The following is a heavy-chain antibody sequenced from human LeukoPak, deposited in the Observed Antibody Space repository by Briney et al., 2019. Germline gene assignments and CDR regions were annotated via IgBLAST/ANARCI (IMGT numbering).Heavy chain of an antibody. Sequence: GGSLRLSCAASGFTVSSNYMSWVRQAPGKGLEWVSVIYSGGSTYYADSVKGRFTISRDNSKNTLYLQMNSLRAEDTAVYYCAREADFRSGLDYWGQGTLVTVSS. CDR3: AREADFRSGLDY. CDR2: IYSGGST. J-gene: IGHJ4*02. V-gene: IGHV3-66*01. CDR1: GFTVSSNY. D-gene: IGHD2-15*01.